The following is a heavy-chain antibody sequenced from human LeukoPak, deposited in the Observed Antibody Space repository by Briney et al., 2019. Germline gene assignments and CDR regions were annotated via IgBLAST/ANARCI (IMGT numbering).Heavy chain of an antibody. CDR2: MNPNSGNT. D-gene: IGHD3-10*01. Sequence: ASVKVSCKASGYTFTSYGISWVRQATGQGLEWMGWMNPNSGNTGYAHKFQGRVTMTRNTSISTAYMELSSLRAEDTAVYYCARAPLMVRGVISDYWGQGTLVTVSS. V-gene: IGHV1-8*02. CDR3: ARAPLMVRGVISDY. CDR1: GYTFTSYG. J-gene: IGHJ4*02.